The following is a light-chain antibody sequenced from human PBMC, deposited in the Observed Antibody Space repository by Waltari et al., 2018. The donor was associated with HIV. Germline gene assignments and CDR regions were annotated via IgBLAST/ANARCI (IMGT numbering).Light chain of an antibody. V-gene: IGLV2-23*01. CDR2: EGS. CDR3: CSYAGSRAWV. CDR1: SSDVGSYNL. J-gene: IGLJ3*02. Sequence: QSALTQPASVSGSPGQSITISCTGTSSDVGSYNLVSWYQQHPGKAPKLMIDEGSKRPLRGSTRFSGPKSGNTASLTIAGLQAEDEADYYCCSYAGSRAWVFGGGTTLTVL.